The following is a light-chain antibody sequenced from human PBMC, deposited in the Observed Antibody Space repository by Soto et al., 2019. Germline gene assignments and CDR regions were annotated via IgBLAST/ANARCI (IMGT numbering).Light chain of an antibody. Sequence: EIVLTQSPGTLSLSPGERATLSCRASQSVSSSYLAWYQQKPGQAPRLLIYDASSRATGIPDMFSGSGSGTDFTLTIRRLEPEDFAVYYCQQYGSSPSFTVGPGTKVDIK. CDR3: QQYGSSPSFT. V-gene: IGKV3-20*01. CDR2: DAS. CDR1: QSVSSSY. J-gene: IGKJ3*01.